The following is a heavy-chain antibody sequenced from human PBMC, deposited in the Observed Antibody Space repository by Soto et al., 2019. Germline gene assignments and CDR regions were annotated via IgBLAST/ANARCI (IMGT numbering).Heavy chain of an antibody. CDR2: IYYSGST. CDR1: GGSISSGGYN. J-gene: IGHJ3*02. CDR3: ARFRITMIVVVTPAYAFDI. D-gene: IGHD3-22*01. Sequence: SETLSLTCTVSGGSISSGGYNWSWIRQHPXKGLEWIGYIYYSGSTYYNPSLKSRVTISVDTSKNQFSLKLSSVTAADTAVYYCARFRITMIVVVTPAYAFDIWGQGTMVTVSS. V-gene: IGHV4-31*03.